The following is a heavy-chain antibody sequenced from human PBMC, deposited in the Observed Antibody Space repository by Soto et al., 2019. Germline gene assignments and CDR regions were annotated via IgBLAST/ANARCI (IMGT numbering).Heavy chain of an antibody. CDR1: GDRFTDYY. CDR2: INPNSGVT. V-gene: IGHV1-2*04. D-gene: IGHD5-12*01. J-gene: IGHJ6*03. Sequence: QVQLVQSGAEVKEPGASVTVSCRASGDRFTDYYMHWVRQAPGQGLEWMGWINPNSGVTKYAQKFQGWVTMIRDTSIRTVYMQLSRLRFDDTAIYYCARESGGATATLDYYYFYMDVWGTGTTVTVSS. CDR3: ARESGGATATLDYYYFYMDV.